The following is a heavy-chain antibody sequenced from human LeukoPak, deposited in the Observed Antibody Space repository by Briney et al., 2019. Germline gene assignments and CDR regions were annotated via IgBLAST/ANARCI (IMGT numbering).Heavy chain of an antibody. CDR2: ISAYNGNT. V-gene: IGHV1-18*01. Sequence: ASVKVSCKASGYTFTSYGISWVRQAPGQGLEWMGWISAYNGNTNYAQKLQGRVTMTTDTSTSTAYMELRSLRSDDTAVYYCARSRGEQWLPDYYYYYMDVWGKGTTVTVSS. CDR3: ARSRGEQWLPDYYYYYMDV. CDR1: GYTFTSYG. D-gene: IGHD6-19*01. J-gene: IGHJ6*03.